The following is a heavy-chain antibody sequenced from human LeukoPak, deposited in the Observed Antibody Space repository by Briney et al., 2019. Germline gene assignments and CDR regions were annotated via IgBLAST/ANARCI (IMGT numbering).Heavy chain of an antibody. J-gene: IGHJ4*02. D-gene: IGHD1-26*01. CDR2: ISSSDNTI. V-gene: IGHV3-48*02. Sequence: GGSLRLSCAASGFAFSDYSMNWVRQAPGKGLEWVSYISSSDNTIHYADSVKGRFTISRDNAKNSLYLEMNSLRDEDTAVYYCARGGSSPDYWGQGTLVTVSS. CDR3: ARGGSSPDY. CDR1: GFAFSDYS.